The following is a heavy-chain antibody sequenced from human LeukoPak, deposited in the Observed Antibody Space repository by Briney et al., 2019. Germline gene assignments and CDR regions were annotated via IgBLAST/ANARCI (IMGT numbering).Heavy chain of an antibody. D-gene: IGHD7-27*01. CDR2: ISGSGGST. CDR3: AKDSNWGSDYYFDY. CDR1: GFTFSSYA. V-gene: IGHV3-23*01. Sequence: GGCLRLSCAASGFTFSSYAMSWVRQAPGKGLEWVSAISGSGGSTYYADSVKGRFTISRDNSKNTLYLQMNSLRAEDTAVYYCAKDSNWGSDYYFDYWGQGTLVTVSS. J-gene: IGHJ4*02.